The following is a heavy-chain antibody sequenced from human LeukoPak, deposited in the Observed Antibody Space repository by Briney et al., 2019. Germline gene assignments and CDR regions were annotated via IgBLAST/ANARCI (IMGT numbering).Heavy chain of an antibody. CDR2: INHSGST. V-gene: IGHV4-34*01. CDR1: GGSFSGYY. CDR3: ARETTYYYGSTVADDAFDI. J-gene: IGHJ3*02. Sequence: SETLSLTCAVYGGSFSGYYWSWIRQPPGKGLEWIGEINHSGSTNYNPSLKSRVTISVDTSKNQFSLKLSSVTAADTAVYYCARETTYYYGSTVADDAFDIWGQGTMVTVSS. D-gene: IGHD3-10*01.